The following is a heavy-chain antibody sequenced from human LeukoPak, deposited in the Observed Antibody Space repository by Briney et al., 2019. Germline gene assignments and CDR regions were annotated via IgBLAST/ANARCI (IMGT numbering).Heavy chain of an antibody. Sequence: SETLSLTCAVYGGSFSGYYWSWIRQPPGKGLEWIGEINHSGSTNYNPSLKSRVTISVDTSKNQFSLKLSSVTAVDTAVYYCARGVRARYFDLWGRGTLVTVSS. CDR3: ARGVRARYFDL. CDR2: INHSGST. V-gene: IGHV4-34*01. CDR1: GGSFSGYY. J-gene: IGHJ2*01.